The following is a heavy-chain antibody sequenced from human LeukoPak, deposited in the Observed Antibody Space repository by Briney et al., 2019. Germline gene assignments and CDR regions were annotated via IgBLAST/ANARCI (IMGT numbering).Heavy chain of an antibody. CDR1: GFTFSRNV. D-gene: IGHD3-10*01. CDR3: ARGGIPTGPYYYFYYMGV. Sequence: PGSSLRLSCAASGFTFSRNVMHSVRQAPGKGLEWVALISYDGNNKFYADSVKGRFTISRDNSRNTLFLQMNSLRGEDAAVYSCARGGIPTGPYYYFYYMGVRGKGTAVTVSS. CDR2: ISYDGNNK. J-gene: IGHJ6*03. V-gene: IGHV3-30*01.